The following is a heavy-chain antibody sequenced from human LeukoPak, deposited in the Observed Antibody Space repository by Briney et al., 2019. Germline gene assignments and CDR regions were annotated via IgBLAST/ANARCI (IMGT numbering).Heavy chain of an antibody. Sequence: SVKVSCKASGGTFSSYAISWVRQAPGQGLEWMGRIIPIFGTANYAQKFQGRVTITADKSTSTAYMELSSLGSEDTAVYYCADGASGQPYYYYYMGVWGKGTTVTVSS. CDR3: ADGASGQPYYYYYMGV. D-gene: IGHD5-12*01. V-gene: IGHV1-69*06. J-gene: IGHJ6*03. CDR2: IIPIFGTA. CDR1: GGTFSSYA.